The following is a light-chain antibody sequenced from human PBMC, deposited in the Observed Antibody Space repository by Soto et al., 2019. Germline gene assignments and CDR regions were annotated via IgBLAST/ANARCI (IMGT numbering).Light chain of an antibody. J-gene: IGLJ3*02. Sequence: QSVLTQPPSVSGAPGQRVIISCTGSTSNIGAGYDVHWYQQLPGTAPTLLIYDNNSRPSGVPDRFSGSKSGTSASLAITGLEAEDEADYYCQSYDSSLSVWVFGGGTKVTV. V-gene: IGLV1-40*01. CDR1: TSNIGAGYD. CDR2: DNN. CDR3: QSYDSSLSVWV.